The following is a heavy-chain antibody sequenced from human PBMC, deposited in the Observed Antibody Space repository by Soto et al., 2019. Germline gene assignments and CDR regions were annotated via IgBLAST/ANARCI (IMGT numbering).Heavy chain of an antibody. CDR3: AASSWLYYYDSSGYYYFDY. V-gene: IGHV3-30*03. D-gene: IGHD3-22*01. CDR1: GFTFNNYG. Sequence: PGGSLRLSCAASGFTFNNYGMHWVRQAPGKGLEWVTFISYDGSNKYYADSVKDRFTISRDNSKNTLYLQMNSLRAEDTAVYYCAASSWLYYYDSSGYYYFDYWGQGT. CDR2: ISYDGSNK. J-gene: IGHJ4*02.